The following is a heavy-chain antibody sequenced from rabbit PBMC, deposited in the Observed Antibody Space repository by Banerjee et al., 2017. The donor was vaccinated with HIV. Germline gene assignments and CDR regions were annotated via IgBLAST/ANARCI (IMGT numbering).Heavy chain of an antibody. CDR3: ARDLGYVNSGLNL. J-gene: IGHJ4*01. CDR1: GLDFSGIG. CDR2: IYLDDGST. D-gene: IGHD4-2*01. Sequence: QEQLVESGGGLVTLGGSLTLSCKASGLDFSGIGISWVRQAPGKGLEWIGYIYLDDGSTDYTSWVNGRFIISLVNAQNTVFLQMTSLTAADTATYFCARDLGYVNSGLNLWGPATLVTV. V-gene: IGHV1S47*01.